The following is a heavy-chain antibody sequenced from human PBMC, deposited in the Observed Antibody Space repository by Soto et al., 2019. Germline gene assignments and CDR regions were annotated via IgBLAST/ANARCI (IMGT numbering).Heavy chain of an antibody. Sequence: SETLSLTCTVSGASITQYYWNWIRQSPGKGLEWIVSVSSTGSTVFNPSLTSRVTVSLDTSKNQFSLTLNSVTAADTAVYYCARGLFSGDAYSGGWYYFDSWGQGTLVTVSS. D-gene: IGHD3-10*01. J-gene: IGHJ4*02. CDR2: VSSTGST. CDR1: GASITQYY. CDR3: ARGLFSGDAYSGGWYYFDS. V-gene: IGHV4-4*08.